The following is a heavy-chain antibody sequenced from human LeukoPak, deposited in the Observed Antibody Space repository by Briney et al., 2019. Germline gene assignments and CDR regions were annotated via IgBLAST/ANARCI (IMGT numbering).Heavy chain of an antibody. CDR3: AKEVRANDVFDI. Sequence: PGGSLRLSCAGSGFTFRSYAMSWVRQAPGKGLEWVSGISANGGSTYYADSVKGRFTISRDNSKNTLDLQMNSLRAEDTAVYYCAKEVRANDVFDIWGQGTMVTVSS. D-gene: IGHD4/OR15-4a*01. CDR2: ISANGGST. V-gene: IGHV3-23*01. J-gene: IGHJ3*02. CDR1: GFTFRSYA.